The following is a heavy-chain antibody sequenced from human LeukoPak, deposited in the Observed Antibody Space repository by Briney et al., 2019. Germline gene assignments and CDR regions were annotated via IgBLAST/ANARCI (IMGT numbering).Heavy chain of an antibody. CDR2: ISGSGGST. V-gene: IGHV3-23*01. D-gene: IGHD6-19*01. Sequence: PGGSLRLSCAASGLTLSNYAMIWVRQAPGKGLEWVSAISGSGGSTYYADSVKGRFTISRDNSKNTLYLQMNSLRAEDTAVYYCAKDQNEWLENYYYYYGMDVWGQGTTVTVSS. J-gene: IGHJ6*02. CDR3: AKDQNEWLENYYYYYGMDV. CDR1: GLTLSNYA.